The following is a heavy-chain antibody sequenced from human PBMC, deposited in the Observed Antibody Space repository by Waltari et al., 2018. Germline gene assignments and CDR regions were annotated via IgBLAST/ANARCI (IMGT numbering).Heavy chain of an antibody. J-gene: IGHJ4*02. V-gene: IGHV3-23*04. Sequence: EVQVVESGGGVVPPGGSLSLSCAATGVTISPSATTWVRQAPGKGLEWVSSISDSGDYTYYADTVKGRFTISRDNSKNTVYLQMNSLRAEDTALYYCASNFKLGNNYWGQGTLVTVSS. D-gene: IGHD7-27*01. CDR3: ASNFKLGNNY. CDR1: GVTISPSA. CDR2: ISDSGDYT.